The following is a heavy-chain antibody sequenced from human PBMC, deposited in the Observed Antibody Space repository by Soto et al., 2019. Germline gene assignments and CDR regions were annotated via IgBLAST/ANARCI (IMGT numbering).Heavy chain of an antibody. CDR3: AKDSPPYCSSTSCPYYFDY. J-gene: IGHJ4*02. D-gene: IGHD2-2*01. V-gene: IGHV3-23*01. CDR2: ISGSGGST. CDR1: GFTFSSYA. Sequence: GGSLRLSCAASGFTFSSYAMSWVRQAPGKGLEWVSAISGSGGSTYYADSVKGRFTISRDNSKNTLYLQMNSLRAEDTAVYYCAKDSPPYCSSTSCPYYFDYWGEGTLVTVSS.